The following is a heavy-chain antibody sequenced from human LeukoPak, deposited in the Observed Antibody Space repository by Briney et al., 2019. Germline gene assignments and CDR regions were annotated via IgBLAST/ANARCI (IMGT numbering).Heavy chain of an antibody. CDR3: ARTLFQDFDWLFVFDY. V-gene: IGHV4-39*01. Sequence: PSETLSLTCTVSGGSISSSRYYWGWVRQPPGKGLEWIGSIYYSGSTYYNPSLKSRVTISVDTSKNQFSLKLSSVTAADTAVYYCARTLFQDFDWLFVFDYWGQGTLVTVSS. CDR2: IYYSGST. D-gene: IGHD3-9*01. CDR1: GGSISSSRYY. J-gene: IGHJ4*02.